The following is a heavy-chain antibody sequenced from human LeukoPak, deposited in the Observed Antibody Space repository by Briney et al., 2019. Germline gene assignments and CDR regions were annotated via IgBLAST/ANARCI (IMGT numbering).Heavy chain of an antibody. CDR2: ISGSGGST. Sequence: PGGSLRLSCAASGFTFSSYGMSWVRQAPGKGLEWVSAISGSGGSTYYADSVKGRFTISRDNSKNTLYLQMGSLRAEDMAVYYCARAYGSGSYYDYWGQGTLVTVSS. V-gene: IGHV3-23*01. D-gene: IGHD3-10*01. CDR1: GFTFSSYG. CDR3: ARAYGSGSYYDY. J-gene: IGHJ4*02.